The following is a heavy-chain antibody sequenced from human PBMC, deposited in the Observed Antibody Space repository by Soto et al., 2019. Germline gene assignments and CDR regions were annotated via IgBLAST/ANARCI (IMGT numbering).Heavy chain of an antibody. D-gene: IGHD4-17*01. CDR2: LYYTGNI. J-gene: IGHJ3*02. CDR3: ARVFTVTTYAFDI. CDR1: GHSISIYY. Sequence: PSETMSLTCTVSGHSISIYYWTWTRQPPGEGLEWFGYLYYTGNIDYNPSLKRRVTMSLDTSNNQFSLKLTSVTAADTVVYYWARVFTVTTYAFDIWGQGTMVTVSS. V-gene: IGHV4-59*01.